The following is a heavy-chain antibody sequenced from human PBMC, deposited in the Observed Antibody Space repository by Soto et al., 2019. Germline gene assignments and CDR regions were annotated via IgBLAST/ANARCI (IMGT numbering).Heavy chain of an antibody. D-gene: IGHD6-13*01. V-gene: IGHV4-30-4*01. J-gene: IGHJ4*02. Sequence: TLSLTCTVSGGSISSGDYYWSWIRQPPGKGLEWIGYIYYSGSTYYNPSLKSRVTISVDTSKNQFSLKLSSVTAADTAVYYCARGDGIAAATFDYWGQGTLVTVSS. CDR2: IYYSGST. CDR1: GGSISSGDYY. CDR3: ARGDGIAAATFDY.